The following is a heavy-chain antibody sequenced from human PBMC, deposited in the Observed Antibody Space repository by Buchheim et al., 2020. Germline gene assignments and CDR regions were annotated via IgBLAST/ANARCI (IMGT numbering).Heavy chain of an antibody. CDR1: GYTFTSYY. CDR3: ARDRPTDDFWSGYYFRYYYGMDV. D-gene: IGHD3-3*01. CDR2: INPSGGST. V-gene: IGHV1-46*01. J-gene: IGHJ6*02. Sequence: QVQLVQSGAEVKKPGASVKVSCKASGYTFTSYYMHWVRQAPGQGLEWMGIINPSGGSTSYAQKFQGRVTMTRATSISTAYMELSRLRSDDTAVYYCARDRPTDDFWSGYYFRYYYGMDVWGQGTT.